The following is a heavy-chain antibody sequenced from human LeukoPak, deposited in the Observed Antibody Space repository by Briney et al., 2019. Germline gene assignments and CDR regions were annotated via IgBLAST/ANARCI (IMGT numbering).Heavy chain of an antibody. CDR2: ISSNGGST. V-gene: IGHV3-64D*06. CDR1: GITFSSYA. Sequence: GGSLRLSCSASGITFSSYAMHWVRQAPGKGLEYVSAISSNGGSTYYADSVKGRFTISRDNSKNTLYLQMSSLRAEDTAVYYCVKEAVDILTGSPLYYFDYWGQGTLVTVSS. D-gene: IGHD3-9*01. CDR3: VKEAVDILTGSPLYYFDY. J-gene: IGHJ4*02.